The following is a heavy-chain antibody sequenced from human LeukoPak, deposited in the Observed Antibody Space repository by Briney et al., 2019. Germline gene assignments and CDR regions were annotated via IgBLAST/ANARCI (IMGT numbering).Heavy chain of an antibody. CDR3: ARNVPSPSHHFDI. J-gene: IGHJ3*02. V-gene: IGHV4-39*01. D-gene: IGHD1-1*01. Sequence: DPSETLSLTCTVSGGSISSSSYYWGWIRQPPGKGLEWIGSIYYSGSTYYNPSLKSRVTMSVDTSKNQFSLKLSSVTAADTAVYYCARNVPSPSHHFDIWGQGTVVTVSS. CDR2: IYYSGST. CDR1: GGSISSSSYY.